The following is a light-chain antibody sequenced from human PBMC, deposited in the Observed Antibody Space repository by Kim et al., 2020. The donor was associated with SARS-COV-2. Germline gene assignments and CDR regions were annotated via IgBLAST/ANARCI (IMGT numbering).Light chain of an antibody. CDR1: SSNIGHSY. CDR2: DNN. V-gene: IGLV1-51*01. CDR3: GTWDSSLSMWV. J-gene: IGLJ3*02. Sequence: QRGTISCSGGSSNIGHSYVSWYQQLPGTAPKILIYDNNKRPSGIPDRFSASKSGTSATLGITGLQTGDEADYYCGTWDSSLSMWVFGGGTQLTVL.